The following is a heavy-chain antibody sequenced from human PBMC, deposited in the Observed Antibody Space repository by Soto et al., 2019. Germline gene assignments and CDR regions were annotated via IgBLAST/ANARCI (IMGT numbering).Heavy chain of an antibody. Sequence: PSETLSLTCTVSGGSISSSSYFWGWIRQPPGKGLEWIGNIHYNGNTYYNPSLKSRVTMSVDTSKNQFSLNLSSVTAADTAVYYCARPDFIYCTSIRCYPHWFDPWGQGTEVTVSS. V-gene: IGHV4-39*01. CDR1: GGSISSSSYF. CDR3: ARPDFIYCTSIRCYPHWFDP. CDR2: IHYNGNT. J-gene: IGHJ5*02. D-gene: IGHD2-2*01.